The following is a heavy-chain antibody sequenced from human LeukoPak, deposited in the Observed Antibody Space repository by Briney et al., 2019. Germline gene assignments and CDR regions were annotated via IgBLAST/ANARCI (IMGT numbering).Heavy chain of an antibody. D-gene: IGHD4-23*01. CDR3: AKSVTADP. V-gene: IGHV3-48*01. CDR2: ISSSSTI. Sequence: GGSLRLSCAASGFTFSSYSMNWVRQAPGKGLEWVSYISSSSTIYYADSVKGRFAISRDNSKNTLYLQMHSLRAEDTAVYYCAKSVTADPWGQGTLVTVSS. CDR1: GFTFSSYS. J-gene: IGHJ5*02.